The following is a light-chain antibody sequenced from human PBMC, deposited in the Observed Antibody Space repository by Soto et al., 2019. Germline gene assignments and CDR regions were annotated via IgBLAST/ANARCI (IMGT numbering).Light chain of an antibody. V-gene: IGLV2-8*01. CDR1: SSDVGGYKY. CDR2: EVS. J-gene: IGLJ3*02. CDR3: SSYAGSNNWV. Sequence: QSALTQPPSASGSPGQSVTISCTGTSSDVGGYKYVSWYQQHPGKAPQLMIYEVSKRPSGVPDRFSGSKSGNTASLNVSGLQAEDEPDYYCSSYAGSNNWVLGGGTKLPVL.